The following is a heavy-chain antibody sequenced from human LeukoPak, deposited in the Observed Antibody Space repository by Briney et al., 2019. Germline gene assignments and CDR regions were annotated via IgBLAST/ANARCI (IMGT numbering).Heavy chain of an antibody. Sequence: GGSLRLSCAASGFTFTHYAMHWVRQTPGKGLEWVAVIFYDGTIQYYSDSVKGRFTISRDNSKNTLYLQMNSLRAEDTAVYYCANLLGGMVRGVITPDYWGQGTLVTVSS. V-gene: IGHV3-30*18. CDR1: GFTFTHYA. J-gene: IGHJ4*02. CDR2: IFYDGTIQ. D-gene: IGHD3-10*01. CDR3: ANLLGGMVRGVITPDY.